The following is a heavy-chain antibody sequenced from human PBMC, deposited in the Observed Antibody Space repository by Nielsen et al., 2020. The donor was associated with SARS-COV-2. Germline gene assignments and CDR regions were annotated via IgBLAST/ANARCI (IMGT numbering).Heavy chain of an antibody. D-gene: IGHD3-3*01. Sequence: ASVKVSCKASGYTFTSYYMHWVRQAPGQGLEWMGIINPSGGSTSYAQKFQGRVTMTRDTSTSTVYMELSSLRSEDTALYYCAKDIRYDFWSGYPRPSYYYGMDVWGQGTTVTVSS. CDR1: GYTFTSYY. J-gene: IGHJ6*02. CDR2: INPSGGST. V-gene: IGHV1-46*01. CDR3: AKDIRYDFWSGYPRPSYYYGMDV.